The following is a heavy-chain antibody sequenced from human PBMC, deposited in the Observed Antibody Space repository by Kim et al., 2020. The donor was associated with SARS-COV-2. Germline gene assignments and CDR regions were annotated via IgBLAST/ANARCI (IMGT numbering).Heavy chain of an antibody. D-gene: IGHD3-22*01. J-gene: IGHJ4*01. CDR2: IYYRGST. CDR3: ARGNYDSSGYYELDY. V-gene: IGHV4-31*03. CDR1: GGSISSGTYY. Sequence: SETLSLTCTVSGGSISSGTYYWSWICQHPGKGLEWIGNIYYRGSTYYNPSLKSRVSISVDTSKNQFSLKLTSVTAADTAVYYCARGNYDSSGYYELDYWG.